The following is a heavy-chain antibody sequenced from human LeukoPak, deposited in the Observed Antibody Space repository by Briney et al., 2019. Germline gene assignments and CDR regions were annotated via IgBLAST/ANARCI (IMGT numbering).Heavy chain of an antibody. J-gene: IGHJ4*02. CDR1: GFSFSIYG. Sequence: GGSLRLSCEASGFSFSIYGMSWVRQAPGKGLEWVSGISGSGGNTYYAEALTGRFTVSRDNSKNTLYLQMNSLRAEDTAIYYCARDERLLSFLKWGQGTLVTVSS. CDR2: ISGSGGNT. CDR3: ARDERLLSFLK. V-gene: IGHV3-23*01. D-gene: IGHD3-3*01.